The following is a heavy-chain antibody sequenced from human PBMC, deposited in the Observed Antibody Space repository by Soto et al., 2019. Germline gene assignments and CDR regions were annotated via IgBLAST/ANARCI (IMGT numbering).Heavy chain of an antibody. CDR2: ISGSGGST. Sequence: EVQLLESGGGLVQPGGSLRLSCAASGFTFSSYAMSWVRQAPGKWLEWVSAISGSGGSTYYADSVKGRFTISRDNSKNTLYLQMNSLRAEDTAVYYCAKDRVVYDSSGYYSPYFDYWGQGTLVTVSS. CDR3: AKDRVVYDSSGYYSPYFDY. D-gene: IGHD3-22*01. J-gene: IGHJ4*02. CDR1: GFTFSSYA. V-gene: IGHV3-23*01.